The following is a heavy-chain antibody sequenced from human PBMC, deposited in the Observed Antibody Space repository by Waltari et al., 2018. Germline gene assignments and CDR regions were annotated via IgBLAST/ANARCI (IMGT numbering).Heavy chain of an antibody. Sequence: QLQLQESGSRLLKPSQTLSRTCTASGGSISIAAYPWSWIRHPPGKGLEWIGYLYYSGKTYYNPSLKSRVTISEDRSKKQLSLKLSSVTAADTAVYYCARGGQGDYYDTSGYYAWYFDLWGCGTLVTVSS. CDR2: LYYSGKT. CDR3: ARGGQGDYYDTSGYYAWYFDL. J-gene: IGHJ2*01. V-gene: IGHV4-30-2*01. D-gene: IGHD3-22*01. CDR1: GGSISIAAYP.